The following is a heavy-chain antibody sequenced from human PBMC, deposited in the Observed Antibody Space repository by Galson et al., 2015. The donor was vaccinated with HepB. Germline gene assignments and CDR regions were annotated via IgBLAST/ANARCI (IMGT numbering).Heavy chain of an antibody. D-gene: IGHD2-15*01. CDR3: ARALPSRQAVVVAATRLDY. V-gene: IGHV3-30-3*01. CDR1: GFTFSSYA. J-gene: IGHJ4*02. Sequence: SLRLSCAASGFTFSSYAMHWVRQAPGKGLEWVAVISYDGSNKYYADSVKGRFTISRDNSKNTLYLQMNSLRAEDTDVYYCARALPSRQAVVVAATRLDYWGQGTLVTVSS. CDR2: ISYDGSNK.